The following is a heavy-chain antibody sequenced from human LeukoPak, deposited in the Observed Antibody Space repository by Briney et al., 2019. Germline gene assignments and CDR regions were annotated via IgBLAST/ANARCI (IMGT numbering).Heavy chain of an antibody. CDR2: ISGSGNST. Sequence: GGSLRLSCAASGFTFSSYAMSWVRRAPGKGLEWVSGISGSGNSTYYADSVKGRFTISRDNSKDTLYLQMNSLRAEDTAVYYCAKYRSVVAGIGNWYFDLWGRGTLLSVSS. D-gene: IGHD6-19*01. V-gene: IGHV3-23*01. J-gene: IGHJ2*01. CDR1: GFTFSSYA. CDR3: AKYRSVVAGIGNWYFDL.